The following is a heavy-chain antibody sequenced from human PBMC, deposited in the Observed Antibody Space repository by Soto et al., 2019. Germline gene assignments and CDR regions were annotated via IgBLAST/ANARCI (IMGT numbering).Heavy chain of an antibody. CDR1: GGSISSGGYY. V-gene: IGHV4-31*03. Sequence: QVQLQESGPGLVKPSQTLSLTCTVSGGSISSGGYYWSWIRHHPGKGLEWIGYIYYSGSTYYNPSLKSRVTISVDPSMTQFSLKLSSVTAADTAVYYWARVGGINWFDPWGQGTLVTVSS. CDR2: IYYSGST. CDR3: ARVGGINWFDP. D-gene: IGHD3-16*01. J-gene: IGHJ5*02.